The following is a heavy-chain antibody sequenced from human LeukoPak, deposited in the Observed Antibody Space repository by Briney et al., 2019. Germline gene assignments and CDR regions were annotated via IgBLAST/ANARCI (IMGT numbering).Heavy chain of an antibody. D-gene: IGHD2-15*01. Sequence: PSETLSLTCAVYGGSFSGYYWSWIRQPPGKGLEWIGEINHSGSTNYNPSLKSRVTISVDTSKNQFSLKLSSVTAADTAVYYCARGQDIVVVVAATRASSANSAPSDYWGQGTLVTVSS. V-gene: IGHV4-34*01. CDR1: GGSFSGYY. CDR2: INHSGST. J-gene: IGHJ4*02. CDR3: ARGQDIVVVVAATRASSANSAPSDY.